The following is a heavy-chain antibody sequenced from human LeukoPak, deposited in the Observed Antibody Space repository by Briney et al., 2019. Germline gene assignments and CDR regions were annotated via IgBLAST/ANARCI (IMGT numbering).Heavy chain of an antibody. J-gene: IGHJ4*02. V-gene: IGHV1-69*13. D-gene: IGHD3-3*01. CDR1: GYTFTSYG. CDR3: ARTQDYDFWSGYYSYYFDY. CDR2: IIPIFGTA. Sequence: GASVKVSCKASGYTFTSYGISWVRQAPGQGLEWMGGIIPIFGTANYAQKFQGRVTITADESTSTAYMELSSLRSEDTAVYYCARTQDYDFWSGYYSYYFDYWGQGTLVTVSS.